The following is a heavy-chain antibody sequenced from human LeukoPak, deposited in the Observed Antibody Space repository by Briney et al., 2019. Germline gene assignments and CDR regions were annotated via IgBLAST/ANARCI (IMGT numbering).Heavy chain of an antibody. Sequence: ASVKVSCKASGYTFTGYYMHWVRQAPGQGLEWLGWINPNSGGTNYAQKFQGRVTMTRDTSISTAYMELSRLRSDDTGVYYCARDLNRRPYYYDSSGYYQGGEFDYWGQGTLVTVSS. D-gene: IGHD3-22*01. CDR2: INPNSGGT. CDR1: GYTFTGYY. J-gene: IGHJ4*02. V-gene: IGHV1-2*02. CDR3: ARDLNRRPYYYDSSGYYQGGEFDY.